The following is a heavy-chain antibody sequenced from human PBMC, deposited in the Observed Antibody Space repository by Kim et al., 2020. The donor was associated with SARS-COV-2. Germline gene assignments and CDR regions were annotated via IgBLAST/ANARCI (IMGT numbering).Heavy chain of an antibody. CDR2: ISSSGSTI. V-gene: IGHV3-48*03. Sequence: GGSLRLFCAASGFTFSSYEMNWVRQAPGKGLEWVSYISSSGSTIYYADSVKGRFTISRDNAKNSLYLQMNSLRAEDTAVYYCARDQGDCSGGSCYSDYYGMDVWGQGTTVTVSS. D-gene: IGHD2-15*01. CDR1: GFTFSSYE. J-gene: IGHJ6*02. CDR3: ARDQGDCSGGSCYSDYYGMDV.